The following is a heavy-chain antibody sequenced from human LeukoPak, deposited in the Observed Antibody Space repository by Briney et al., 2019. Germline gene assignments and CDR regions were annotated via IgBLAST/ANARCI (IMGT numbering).Heavy chain of an antibody. CDR1: GYTFTSYD. CDR3: ARAGRYGYNNYDY. CDR2: MNPNSGNT. D-gene: IGHD5-18*01. Sequence: ASVKVSCKASGYTFTSYDINWVRQATGQGLEWMGWMNPNSGNTGYAQKFQGRVTMTRDTSISTAYMELSRLRSDDTAVYYCARAGRYGYNNYDYWGQGTLVTVSS. J-gene: IGHJ4*02. V-gene: IGHV1-8*01.